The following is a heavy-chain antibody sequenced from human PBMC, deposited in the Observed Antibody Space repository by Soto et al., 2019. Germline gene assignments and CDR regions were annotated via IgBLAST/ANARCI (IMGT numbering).Heavy chain of an antibody. V-gene: IGHV4-39*07. D-gene: IGHD2-2*01. Sequence: SETLSLTCTVSGGSISSSSYYWGWIRQPPGKGLEWIGYIYYSGSPYYNPSLKSRVIISVDTSKNQFSLKLSSVTAADTAVYYCARSGGGYCSSTSWYSDKFHYYYGMDVWGQGTTVTV. CDR2: IYYSGSP. CDR3: ARSGGGYCSSTSWYSDKFHYYYGMDV. J-gene: IGHJ6*02. CDR1: GGSISSSSYY.